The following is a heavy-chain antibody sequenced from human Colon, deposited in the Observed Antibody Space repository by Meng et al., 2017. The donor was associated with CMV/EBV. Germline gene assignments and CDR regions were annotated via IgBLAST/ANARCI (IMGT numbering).Heavy chain of an antibody. CDR2: FDPEDGET. D-gene: IGHD3-3*01. CDR3: ATTLYDFWSGYLGY. J-gene: IGHJ4*02. V-gene: IGHV1-24*01. CDR1: GGTFSSYT. Sequence: ASVKVSCKASGGTFSSYTITWVRQAPGQGLEWMGGFDPEDGETIYAQKFQGRVTMTEDTSTDTAYMELSSLRSEDTAVYYCATTLYDFWSGYLGYWGQGTLVTVSS.